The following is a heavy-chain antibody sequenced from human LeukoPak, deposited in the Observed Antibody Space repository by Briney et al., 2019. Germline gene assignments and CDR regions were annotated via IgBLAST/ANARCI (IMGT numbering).Heavy chain of an antibody. Sequence: GKSLRLSCVGSGFTFSTYVIHWVRQAPGKGLEWVAVVSFQPNVQYYADSAKGRFTISRDNAKSSLYLQMNSLRAEDTAVYYCARDPSWDLPPDYWGQGTLVTVSS. J-gene: IGHJ4*02. V-gene: IGHV3-30*04. CDR3: ARDPSWDLPPDY. CDR2: VSFQPNVQ. D-gene: IGHD1-26*01. CDR1: GFTFSTYV.